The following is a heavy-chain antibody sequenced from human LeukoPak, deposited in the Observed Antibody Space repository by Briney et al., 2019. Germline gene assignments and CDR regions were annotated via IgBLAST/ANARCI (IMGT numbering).Heavy chain of an antibody. V-gene: IGHV1-2*02. J-gene: IGHJ4*02. D-gene: IGHD1-1*01. Sequence: ASVKVSCKASGYTFTGYFIHWVRQAPGQGLEWMRWINPNSGVTKYAQKFQGRVTMTRDTSISTAYMELSRLRSDDTAVYYCARDRDWNLDYWGQGTLVTVSS. CDR2: INPNSGVT. CDR3: ARDRDWNLDY. CDR1: GYTFTGYF.